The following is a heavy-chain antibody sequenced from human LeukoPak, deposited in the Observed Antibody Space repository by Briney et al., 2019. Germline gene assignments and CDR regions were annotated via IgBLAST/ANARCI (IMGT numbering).Heavy chain of an antibody. CDR3: VRARAGTVSFYYYYFDV. CDR1: GYTFTNYD. J-gene: IGHJ6*03. CDR2: INPTSNNR. V-gene: IGHV1-8*01. Sequence: GASVKVPCKASGYTFTNYDINWVRQAPGQGLEWVGWINPTSNNRGYAQSFQGRVTMTRDSSISTAYIESSDLRSEDTAVYYCVRARAGTVSFYYYYFDVWGKGTTVTVSS. D-gene: IGHD1-14*01.